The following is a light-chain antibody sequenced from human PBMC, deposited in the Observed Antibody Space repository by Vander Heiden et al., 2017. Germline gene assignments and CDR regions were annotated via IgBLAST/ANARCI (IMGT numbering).Light chain of an antibody. Sequence: QSALPQPASVSGSPGQSITISCDSREYHFVCWYHHHPVKPPKLIIYDVSDRPSGVSNRFSGSKSGNTASLTISGLQAEDEADYYCSSYTPSTTLVFGTGTKVTVL. J-gene: IGLJ1*01. CDR2: DVS. CDR1: DSREYHF. CDR3: SSYTPSTTLV. V-gene: IGLV2-14*03.